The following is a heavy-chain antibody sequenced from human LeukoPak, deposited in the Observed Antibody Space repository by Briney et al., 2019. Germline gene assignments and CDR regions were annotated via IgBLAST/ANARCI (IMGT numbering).Heavy chain of an antibody. J-gene: IGHJ6*03. CDR3: ARQLSGGSSWRALNYYYYYYMDV. CDR2: IKQDGSEK. CDR1: GFTFSSYW. V-gene: IGHV3-7*01. Sequence: PGGSLRLSCAASGFTFSSYWMSWVRQAPGKGLEWVANIKQDGSEKYYVDSVKGRFTISRDNAKNSLYLQMNSLRAEDTAVYYCARQLSGGSSWRALNYYYYYYMDVWGKGTTVTVSS. D-gene: IGHD6-13*01.